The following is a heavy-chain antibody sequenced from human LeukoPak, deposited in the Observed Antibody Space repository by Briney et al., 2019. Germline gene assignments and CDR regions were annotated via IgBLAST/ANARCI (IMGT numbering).Heavy chain of an antibody. CDR1: GFSVSDNY. Sequence: GGSLRLSCAVSGFSVSDNYMSWVRQAPGEGLEWVSVIYTGGRTYYGDSVKGRFTISRHNSRNTLYLQMNSLTDEDTAVYYCARDDSNGGIDYWGQGTLVSVSS. V-gene: IGHV3-53*04. D-gene: IGHD4-11*01. J-gene: IGHJ4*02. CDR3: ARDDSNGGIDY. CDR2: IYTGGRT.